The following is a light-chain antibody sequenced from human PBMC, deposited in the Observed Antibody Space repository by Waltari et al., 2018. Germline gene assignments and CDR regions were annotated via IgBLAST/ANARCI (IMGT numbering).Light chain of an antibody. V-gene: IGKV3-20*01. Sequence: EVVLTQSPGTLSLSPGERAALSGRASQSVTNNYLAWYQQKPGQAPRLLIYDASTRATGIPDRFSGSGSGTDFTLTINRLEPEDFAVYYCHHYRTSPYTFGQGTKLESK. CDR1: QSVTNNY. J-gene: IGKJ2*01. CDR2: DAS. CDR3: HHYRTSPYT.